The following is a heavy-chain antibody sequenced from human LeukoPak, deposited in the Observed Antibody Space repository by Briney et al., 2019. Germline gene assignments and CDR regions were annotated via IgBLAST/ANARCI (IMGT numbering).Heavy chain of an antibody. CDR1: GFTFSSYG. CDR2: ISYDGSNK. J-gene: IGHJ4*02. V-gene: IGHV3-30*03. D-gene: IGHD3-3*01. CDR3: ARDSDFWSGYYRFDY. Sequence: GGSLRLSCAASGFTFSSYGMHWVRQAPGKGLEWVAVISYDGSNKYYADSVKGRFTISRDNSKNTLYLQMNSLRAEDTAVYYCARDSDFWSGYYRFDYWGQGTLVTVSS.